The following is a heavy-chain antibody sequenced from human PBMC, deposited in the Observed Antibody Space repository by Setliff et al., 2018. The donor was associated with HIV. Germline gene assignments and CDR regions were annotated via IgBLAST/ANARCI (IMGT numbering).Heavy chain of an antibody. J-gene: IGHJ4*02. D-gene: IGHD3-16*01. CDR2: IIPVFGTT. CDR3: ARARYGGFDH. CDR1: RGTFSSYA. V-gene: IGHV1-69*13. Sequence: SVKVSCKTSRGTFSSYAVSWVRQGPGQGLEWMGGIIPVFGTTKYAQKFQGRVIITADESSTTAYMELRSLRSDDTAIYYCARARYGGFDHWGQGSLVTVSS.